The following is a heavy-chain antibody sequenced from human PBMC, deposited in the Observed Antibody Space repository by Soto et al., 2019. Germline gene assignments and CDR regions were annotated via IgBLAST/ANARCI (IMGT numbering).Heavy chain of an antibody. CDR2: IIPIFGTA. Sequence: QVQLVQSGAEVKKPGSSVKVSCKASGGTFSSYAISWVRQAPAPGLEWMGGIIPIFGTANYAQKFQGRVTITADESTSTAYMELSSLISEDTAVYYCARAPPGGGSWFWYGMDVWGRGTTVTVSS. J-gene: IGHJ6*02. V-gene: IGHV1-69*12. CDR1: GGTFSSYA. D-gene: IGHD1-26*01. CDR3: ARAPPGGGSWFWYGMDV.